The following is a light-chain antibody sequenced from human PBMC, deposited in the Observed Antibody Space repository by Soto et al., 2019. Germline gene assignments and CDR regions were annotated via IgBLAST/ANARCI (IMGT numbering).Light chain of an antibody. J-gene: IGKJ4*01. CDR3: QQYGSSPSP. CDR2: GAS. Sequence: EIVMTQSPATLSVSPGEVATLSFSASQSVSSKLAWYQQKPGQAPRLLIYGASSRATGIPDRFSGSGSGTDFTLTISRLEPEDFAVYYCQQYGSSPSPFGGGTKVDIK. CDR1: QSVSSK. V-gene: IGKV3-20*01.